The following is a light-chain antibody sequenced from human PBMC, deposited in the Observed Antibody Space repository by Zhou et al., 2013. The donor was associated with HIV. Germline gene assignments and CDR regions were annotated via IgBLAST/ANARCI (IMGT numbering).Light chain of an antibody. J-gene: IGKJ5*01. V-gene: IGKV1-39*01. CDR1: QNISLY. CDR3: QQSYSTPFT. Sequence: DTQMTQSPSSLSASVGDRVTITCRTSQNISLYFNWYQQKPGSAPDLLIFAASNLRSGVPSRFSGSGSGTDFTLTISSLQPEDFATFYCQQSYSTPFTFAQGTRLELK. CDR2: AAS.